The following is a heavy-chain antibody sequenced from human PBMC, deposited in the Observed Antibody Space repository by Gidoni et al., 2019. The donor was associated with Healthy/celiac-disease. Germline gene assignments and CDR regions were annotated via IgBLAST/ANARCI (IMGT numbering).Heavy chain of an antibody. J-gene: IGHJ4*02. CDR2: ISGSGGST. CDR3: AKRDYYGSGRHFYFDY. D-gene: IGHD3-10*01. Sequence: VQQFESVGGLVQPGGSLRLSCAASAFLFSLDAMSWVRQAPGKGLEWVSAISGSGGSTYYADSVKGRFTISRDNSKNTLYLQMNSLRAEDTAVYYCAKRDYYGSGRHFYFDYWGQGTLVTVSS. CDR1: AFLFSLDA. V-gene: IGHV3-23*01.